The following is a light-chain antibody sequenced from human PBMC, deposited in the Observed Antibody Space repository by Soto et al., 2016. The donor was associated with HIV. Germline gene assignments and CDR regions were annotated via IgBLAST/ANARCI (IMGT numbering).Light chain of an antibody. J-gene: IGLJ2*01. CDR1: NIGTKG. Sequence: SYELTQPPSVSVAPGKTARITCEGNNIGTKGVHWYQQKPGQAPVVVVHGDSDRPSGIPERFSGSNSGNTATLTISRVDIGDEADYYCQVWDSGSDPVVFGGGTKLTVL. CDR2: GDS. V-gene: IGLV3-21*03. CDR3: QVWDSGSDPVV.